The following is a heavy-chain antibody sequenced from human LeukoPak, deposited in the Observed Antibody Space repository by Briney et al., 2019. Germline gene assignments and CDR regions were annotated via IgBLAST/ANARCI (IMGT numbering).Heavy chain of an antibody. CDR2: IYYSGST. Sequence: SETLSLTCTVSGGSISSSSYYWGWIRQPPGKGLEWIGSIYYSGSTYYNPSLKSRVTISVDTSKNQFSLKLSSVTAADTAVYYCARDNSGSYRYYFDYWGQGTLVTVSS. V-gene: IGHV4-39*07. J-gene: IGHJ4*02. CDR1: GGSISSSSYY. D-gene: IGHD3-10*01. CDR3: ARDNSGSYRYYFDY.